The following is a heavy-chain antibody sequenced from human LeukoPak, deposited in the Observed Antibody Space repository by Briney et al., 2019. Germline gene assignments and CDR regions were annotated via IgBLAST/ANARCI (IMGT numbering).Heavy chain of an antibody. CDR3: ARLPYYYMDV. CDR1: GGSISTNTYY. CDR2: IYYSGTT. J-gene: IGHJ6*03. Sequence: SETLSLTCTVSGGSISTNTYYWGWIRQPPGKGLEWIGTIYYSGTTYYNPSLKSRVTISVHTSKNQFSLKLTSVTAADTAVYYCARLPYYYMDVWGKGTTVTVSS. V-gene: IGHV4-39*01.